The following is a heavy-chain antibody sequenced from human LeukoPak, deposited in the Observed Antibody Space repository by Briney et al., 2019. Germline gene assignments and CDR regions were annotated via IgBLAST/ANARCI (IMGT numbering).Heavy chain of an antibody. CDR2: ISYDGSNK. V-gene: IGHV3-30*18. Sequence: GGSLRPSCAASGFTFSSYGMHWVRQAPGKGLEWVAVISYDGSNKYYADSVKGRFTISRDNSKNTLYLQMNSLRAEDTAVYYCAKDGAYYYGMDVWGQGTTVTVSS. D-gene: IGHD3-16*01. J-gene: IGHJ6*02. CDR3: AKDGAYYYGMDV. CDR1: GFTFSSYG.